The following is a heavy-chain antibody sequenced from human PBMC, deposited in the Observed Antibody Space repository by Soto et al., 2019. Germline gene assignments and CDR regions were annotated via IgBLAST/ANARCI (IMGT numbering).Heavy chain of an antibody. V-gene: IGHV1-69*13. Sequence: ASVKVSCKASGGTFSSYAISWVRPAPGQGLEWMGGIIPIFGTANYAQKFQGRVTITADESTSTAYMELRSLRSEDTAVYYCAICALYYYGSGSAFLSYCMDVLGQGTTVTVSS. D-gene: IGHD3-10*01. J-gene: IGHJ6*02. CDR1: GGTFSSYA. CDR3: AICALYYYGSGSAFLSYCMDV. CDR2: IIPIFGTA.